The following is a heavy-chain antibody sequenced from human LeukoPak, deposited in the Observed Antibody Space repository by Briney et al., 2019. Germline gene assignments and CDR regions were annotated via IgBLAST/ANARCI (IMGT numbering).Heavy chain of an antibody. CDR1: GFTFSSYG. J-gene: IGHJ5*02. V-gene: IGHV3-30*02. D-gene: IGHD3-10*01. CDR3: AKDWMVRGPTVFDP. CDR2: IRYDGSNK. Sequence: AGGSLRLSCAASGFTFSSYGMHWVRQAPGKGLEWVAFIRYDGSNKYYADSVKGRFTISRDNSKNTLYLQMNSLRAEDTAVYYCAKDWMVRGPTVFDPWGQGTLVTVSS.